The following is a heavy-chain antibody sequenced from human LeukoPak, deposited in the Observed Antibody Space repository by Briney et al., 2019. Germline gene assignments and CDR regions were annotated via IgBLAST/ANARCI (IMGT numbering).Heavy chain of an antibody. CDR1: GFTSSTYS. D-gene: IGHD2-15*01. V-gene: IGHV3-21*01. CDR2: ISGSRRYI. CDR3: ATSGGTGGSLDD. J-gene: IGHJ4*02. Sequence: GGSLRLSCAASGFTSSTYSRNWVRQAPGKGLEWVSSISGSRRYIYYIDSVKGRFTISRDNAKNSLYLQMNSQRAEDTAVYYCATSGGTGGSLDDGGQGTLVTVSS.